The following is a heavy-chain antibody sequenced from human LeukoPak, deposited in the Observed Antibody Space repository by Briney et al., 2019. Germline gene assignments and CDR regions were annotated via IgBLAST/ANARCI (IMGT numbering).Heavy chain of an antibody. D-gene: IGHD7-27*01. CDR1: GYSISSGYF. V-gene: IGHV4-38-2*02. CDR2: THHSGAT. Sequence: KPSETLSLTCSVSGYSISSGYFWGWIRQPPGKRPEWIATTHHSGATYYNPSLKSRVTLSVDMSKNQVSLKLTTVTSADTTVYYCTREVWGSTFPDYWGQGTLVTASS. CDR3: TREVWGSTFPDY. J-gene: IGHJ4*02.